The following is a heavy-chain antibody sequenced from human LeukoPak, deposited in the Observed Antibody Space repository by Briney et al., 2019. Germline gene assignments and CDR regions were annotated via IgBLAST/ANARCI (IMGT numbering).Heavy chain of an antibody. CDR1: GGSISTYY. CDR2: ISYSGTT. J-gene: IGHJ3*02. D-gene: IGHD6-19*01. Sequence: SETLSLTCTVSGGSISTYYWGWVRQAPGQGLAWLGYISYSGTTTYNPSFQSRVTISLDTSENQFPRRLSSRTAADTAVYYCASAFSAWPPAFDIWGQGTMVTVSS. CDR3: ASAFSAWPPAFDI. V-gene: IGHV4-59*13.